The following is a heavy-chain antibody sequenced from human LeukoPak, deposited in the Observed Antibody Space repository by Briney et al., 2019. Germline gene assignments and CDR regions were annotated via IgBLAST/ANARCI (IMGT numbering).Heavy chain of an antibody. CDR2: IYYSGST. Sequence: SETLSLTCTVSGGSISSSSYYWGWIRQPPGKGLEWIGSIYYSGSTYYNPSLKSRVTISVDTSKNQFSLKLSSVTAADTAVYYCARPQYSNYVGYYYYYYMDVWGKGPRSPSP. J-gene: IGHJ6*03. D-gene: IGHD4-11*01. V-gene: IGHV4-39*01. CDR1: GGSISSSSYY. CDR3: ARPQYSNYVGYYYYYYMDV.